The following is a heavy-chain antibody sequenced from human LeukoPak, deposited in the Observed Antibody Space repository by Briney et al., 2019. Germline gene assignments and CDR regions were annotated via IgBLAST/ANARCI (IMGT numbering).Heavy chain of an antibody. Sequence: GASVKVSCKASGGTFISYAISWVRQAPGQGLEWMGGIIPIFGTANYAQKFQGRVTITADESTSTAYMELSSLRSEDTAVYYCARDGSRDGYDCVYWGQGTLVTVSS. CDR2: IIPIFGTA. CDR1: GGTFISYA. CDR3: ARDGSRDGYDCVY. D-gene: IGHD5-24*01. J-gene: IGHJ4*02. V-gene: IGHV1-69*13.